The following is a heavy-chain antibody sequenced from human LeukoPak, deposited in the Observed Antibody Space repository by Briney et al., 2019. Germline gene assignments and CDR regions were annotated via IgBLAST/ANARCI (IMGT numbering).Heavy chain of an antibody. J-gene: IGHJ4*02. CDR2: VYYSGSA. Sequence: SETLSLTCTVSGGSISSHYWSWIRQPPGKGLEWIGYVYYSGSANYNPSLKSRVIILVDKSKNQFSLKLSSVTAADTAVYYCARSGAAGTGNYFDYWGQGTLVTVSS. D-gene: IGHD6-13*01. V-gene: IGHV4-59*11. CDR3: ARSGAAGTGNYFDY. CDR1: GGSISSHY.